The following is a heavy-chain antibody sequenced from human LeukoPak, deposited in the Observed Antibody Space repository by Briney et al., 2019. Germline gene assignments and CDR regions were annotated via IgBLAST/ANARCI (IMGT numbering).Heavy chain of an antibody. J-gene: IGHJ6*03. Sequence: GGSLRLSCAASGFTFYSYAMNWVRQAPGKGLEWVSGISWNSGNIGYADSVKGRFTISRDNAKNSLYLQMNSLRSEDTALYYCAKDSSAGAVYYYYMDVWGKGTTVTISS. CDR2: ISWNSGNI. V-gene: IGHV3-9*01. CDR1: GFTFYSYA. CDR3: AKDSSAGAVYYYYMDV. D-gene: IGHD6-19*01.